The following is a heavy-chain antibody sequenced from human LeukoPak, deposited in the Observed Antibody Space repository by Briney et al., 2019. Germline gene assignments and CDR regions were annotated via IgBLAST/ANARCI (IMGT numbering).Heavy chain of an antibody. D-gene: IGHD3-22*01. Sequence: PSETLSLTCIVSGGSIRSNSYYWGWIRQPPGKGLEWIGSIYYSGSTYYNPSLKSRVTISVDTSKNQFSLKLSSVTAADTAVYYCASNHYYDSSGYYYYYYGMDVWGQGTTVTVSS. CDR2: IYYSGST. CDR3: ASNHYYDSSGYYYYYYGMDV. V-gene: IGHV4-39*01. J-gene: IGHJ6*02. CDR1: GGSIRSNSYY.